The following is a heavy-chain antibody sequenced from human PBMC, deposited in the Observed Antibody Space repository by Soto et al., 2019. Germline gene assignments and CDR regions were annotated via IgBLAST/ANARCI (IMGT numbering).Heavy chain of an antibody. CDR1: GFTFSAYY. J-gene: IGHJ6*03. CDR2: ISSSGRTI. D-gene: IGHD4-17*01. V-gene: IGHV3-11*01. CDR3: ARDVAYDDDDPYYMDG. Sequence: QVPLVQSGGGLVKPGGSLRLSCAASGFTFSAYYMSWIRQAPGKGLEWVSYISSSGRTIYYADAVKGRFTISRDNAKNSLYLQMNSLRAEDTAVYYCARDVAYDDDDPYYMDGWGKVTTVTFS.